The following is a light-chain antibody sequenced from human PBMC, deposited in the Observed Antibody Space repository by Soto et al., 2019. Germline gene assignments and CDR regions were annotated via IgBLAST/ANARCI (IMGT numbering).Light chain of an antibody. J-gene: IGKJ4*01. CDR2: DAS. V-gene: IGKV3-11*01. Sequence: EIVLTQSPATLSLSPGERATLSCRASQSVSSYLAWYQQKPGQAPRLLIYDASNRATGIPARFSGSGSGTDFTLPSSSLEPDDLAVYSGQRRSDWPSTFGGGTRVQIK. CDR1: QSVSSY. CDR3: QRRSDWPST.